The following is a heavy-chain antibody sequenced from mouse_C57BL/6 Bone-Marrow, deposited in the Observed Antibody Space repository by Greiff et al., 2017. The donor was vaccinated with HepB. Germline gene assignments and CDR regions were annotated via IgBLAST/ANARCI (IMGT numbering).Heavy chain of an antibody. J-gene: IGHJ2*01. D-gene: IGHD1-1*01. Sequence: EVKLVEPGGGLVQPKGSLKLSCAASGFSFNTYAMNWVRQAPGMGLEWVARIRSKSNNYATYYADSVKDRFTIFRNDSVSMLYLQVNNLKTEDTAMYYCVTGLFITTVVDLDFWGQGTTLTIAT. CDR1: GFSFNTYA. V-gene: IGHV10-1*01. CDR2: IRSKSNNYAT. CDR3: VTGLFITTVVDLDF.